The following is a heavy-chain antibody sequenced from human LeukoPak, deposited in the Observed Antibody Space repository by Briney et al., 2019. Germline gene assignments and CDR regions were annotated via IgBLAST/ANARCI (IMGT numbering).Heavy chain of an antibody. J-gene: IGHJ4*02. CDR3: ARETYDILTGYYKVDY. CDR1: GGSISSYY. Sequence: SETLSLTCTVSGGSISSYYWSWIRQPAGKGLEWIGRIYTSWSTNYNPSLKSRVTMSVATSKNQFSLKLSSVTAADTAVYYCARETYDILTGYYKVDYWGQGTLVTVSS. V-gene: IGHV4-4*07. D-gene: IGHD3-9*01. CDR2: IYTSWST.